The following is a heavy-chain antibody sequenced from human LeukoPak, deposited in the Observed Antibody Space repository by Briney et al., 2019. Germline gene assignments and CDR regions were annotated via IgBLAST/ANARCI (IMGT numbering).Heavy chain of an antibody. CDR3: ARIRCGHTDDRCYNY. V-gene: IGHV4-34*01. CDR2: INHSGGT. CDR1: GVSVDAYS. D-gene: IGHD2-8*01. J-gene: IGHJ4*02. Sequence: SETLSLTCAVQGVSVDAYSWSWIRQSPEKGLERIGEINHSGGTNYNPSLKSRATISVDTSENRISLRVTSVTAADTAVYYCARIRCGHTDDRCYNYWGQGTLVTVSS.